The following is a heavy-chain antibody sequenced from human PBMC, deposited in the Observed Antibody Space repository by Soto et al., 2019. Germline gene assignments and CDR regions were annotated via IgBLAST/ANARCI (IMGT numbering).Heavy chain of an antibody. Sequence: PGGALRVARAASGVPFNRYAMGWVRQAPGKGMEWVSAISGSGGSTYYADSVKGRFTISRDNSKNTLYLQMNSLRAEDRAVYYCAKDWFRFDYWGQGPLVTVS. V-gene: IGHV3-23*01. CDR1: GVPFNRYA. CDR2: ISGSGGST. J-gene: IGHJ4*02. D-gene: IGHD3-10*01. CDR3: AKDWFRFDY.